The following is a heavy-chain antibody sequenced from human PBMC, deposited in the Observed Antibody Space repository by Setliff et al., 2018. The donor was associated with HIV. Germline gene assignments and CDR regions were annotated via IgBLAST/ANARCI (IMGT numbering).Heavy chain of an antibody. D-gene: IGHD5-12*01. V-gene: IGHV4-34*01. Sequence: KASETLSLTCTVSGGSISGYYWSWIRQPPGKGLEWIGEINHSGSTNYKPSLKSRVTISIDTSNNQFSLSLNSVTAADTAMFYCATERAGYNPFDVWGQGTLVTVSS. CDR1: GGSISGYY. J-gene: IGHJ4*02. CDR2: INHSGST. CDR3: ATERAGYNPFDV.